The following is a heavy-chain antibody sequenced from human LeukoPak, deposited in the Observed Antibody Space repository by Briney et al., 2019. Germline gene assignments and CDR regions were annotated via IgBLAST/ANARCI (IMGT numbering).Heavy chain of an antibody. V-gene: IGHV1-2*04. CDR1: GYTFTGYY. CDR2: INPNSGGT. D-gene: IGHD2-8*01. J-gene: IGHJ4*02. CDR3: ARGLEGYCTNGVCSMPDY. Sequence: GASVNVSCKASGYTFTGYYKHWVRQAPGQGLEWMGWINPNSGGTNYAQKFQGWVTMTRDTSISTAYMELSRLRSDDTAVYYCARGLEGYCTNGVCSMPDYWGQGTLVTVSS.